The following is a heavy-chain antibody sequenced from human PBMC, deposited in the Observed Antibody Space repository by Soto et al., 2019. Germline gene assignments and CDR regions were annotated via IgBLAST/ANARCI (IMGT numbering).Heavy chain of an antibody. CDR1: GFTFSSYS. V-gene: IGHV3-21*01. Sequence: GGSLRLSCAASGFTFSSYSMNWVRQAPGKGLEWVSSISSSSSYIYYADSVKGRFTISRDNAKNSLYLQMNSLRAEDTAVYYCARDQEVELEWLLPHYYYYYYMDVWGKGTTVTVSS. D-gene: IGHD3-3*01. J-gene: IGHJ6*03. CDR2: ISSSSSYI. CDR3: ARDQEVELEWLLPHYYYYYYMDV.